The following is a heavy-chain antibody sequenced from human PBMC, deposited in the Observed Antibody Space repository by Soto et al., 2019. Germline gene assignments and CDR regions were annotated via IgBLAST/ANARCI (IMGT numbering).Heavy chain of an antibody. Sequence: ASVKVSCKASGYTFTSYGISWVRQAPGQGLERMGWISAYNGNTNYAQKLQGRVTMTTDTSTSTAYMELRSLRSDDTAVYYCARVNIVLMVYATDYWGQGTLVTVSS. V-gene: IGHV1-18*01. CDR1: GYTFTSYG. CDR2: ISAYNGNT. CDR3: ARVNIVLMVYATDY. D-gene: IGHD2-8*01. J-gene: IGHJ4*02.